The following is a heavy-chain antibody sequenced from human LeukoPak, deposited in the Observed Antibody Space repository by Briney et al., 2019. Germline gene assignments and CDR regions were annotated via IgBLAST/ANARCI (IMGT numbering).Heavy chain of an antibody. J-gene: IGHJ4*02. D-gene: IGHD5-12*01. CDR2: INHSGST. CDR1: GGSFRGYY. CDR3: ARGRYTGYPTH. Sequence: PSETLSLTYAVYGGSFRGYYWIWIRQPPGKGLEWIGEINHSGSTNYNPSLKSRVTISVDTSKNQLSLKLSSVTAADTAVYYCARGRYTGYPTHWVQGTLVTVSS. V-gene: IGHV4-34*01.